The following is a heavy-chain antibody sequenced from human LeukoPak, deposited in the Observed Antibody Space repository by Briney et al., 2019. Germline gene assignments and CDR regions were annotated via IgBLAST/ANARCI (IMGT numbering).Heavy chain of an antibody. Sequence: ASVKVSCKASGYTFTSYAMHWVRQAPGQRLEWMGWINAGNGNTKYSQKFQGRVTITRDTSASTAYMELSSLRSEDTAVYYCARSIPPNYDYDYWGQGTLVTVSS. CDR3: ARSIPPNYDYDY. CDR1: GYTFTSYA. J-gene: IGHJ4*02. CDR2: INAGNGNT. V-gene: IGHV1-3*01. D-gene: IGHD5-12*01.